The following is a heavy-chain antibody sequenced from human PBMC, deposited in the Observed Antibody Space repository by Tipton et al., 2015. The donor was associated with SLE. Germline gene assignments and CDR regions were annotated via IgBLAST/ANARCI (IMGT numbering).Heavy chain of an antibody. J-gene: IGHJ4*02. V-gene: IGHV3-9*01. Sequence: SLRLSCAASGFTFSSYAMHWVRQAPGKGLEWVSGISWNSGSIGYADSVKGRFTISRDNAKNSLYLQMNSLRAEDTALYYCAKDTDYYGQGHYFDYWGQGTLVTVSS. CDR2: ISWNSGSI. CDR3: AKDTDYYGQGHYFDY. D-gene: IGHD3-10*01. CDR1: GFTFSSYA.